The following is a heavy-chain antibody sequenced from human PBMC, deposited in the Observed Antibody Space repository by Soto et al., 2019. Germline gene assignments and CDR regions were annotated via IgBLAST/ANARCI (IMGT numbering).Heavy chain of an antibody. CDR3: AFQGGYGGPFDY. CDR1: GYTFTTYA. V-gene: IGHV1-18*01. D-gene: IGHD5-12*01. Sequence: ASVKVSCKASGYTFTTYAISWVRQAPGQGLEWMGWISTYSGSTDYADSVKGRFTISRDNSKNTLYLQMNSLRAEDTAVYYCAFQGGYGGPFDYWGQGTLVTVSS. J-gene: IGHJ4*02. CDR2: ISTYSGST.